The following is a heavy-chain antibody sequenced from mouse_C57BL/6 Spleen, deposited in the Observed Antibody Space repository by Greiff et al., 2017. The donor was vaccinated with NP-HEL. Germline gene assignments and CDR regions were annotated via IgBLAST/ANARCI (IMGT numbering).Heavy chain of an antibody. CDR1: GYTFTSYW. J-gene: IGHJ3*01. CDR3: SRSGYGSSSGWFAY. D-gene: IGHD1-1*01. V-gene: IGHV1-52*01. CDR2: IDPSDSET. Sequence: QVQLQQSGAELVRPGSSVKLSCKASGYTFTSYWMHWVKQRPIQGLEWIGNIDPSDSETHYNQKFKDKATLTVDKSSSTAYMELSSLTSEDSAVYYWSRSGYGSSSGWFAYWGQGTLVTVSA.